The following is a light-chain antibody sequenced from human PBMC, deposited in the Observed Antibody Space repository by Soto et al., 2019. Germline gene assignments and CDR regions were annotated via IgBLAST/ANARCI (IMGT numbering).Light chain of an antibody. Sequence: DIQMTQSPSSLSASVGDRVTITCRASQSISSYLNWYQQKPGKAPKLLIYAASSLQSGVPSRFSGSGSGTDFTLIISSLQPEDFATYYCQQSYSTPPTFGQGTKLEIK. CDR2: AAS. CDR1: QSISSY. J-gene: IGKJ2*01. V-gene: IGKV1-39*01. CDR3: QQSYSTPPT.